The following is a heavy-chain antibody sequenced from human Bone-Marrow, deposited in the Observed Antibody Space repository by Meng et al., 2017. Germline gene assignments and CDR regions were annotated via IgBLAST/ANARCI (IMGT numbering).Heavy chain of an antibody. V-gene: IGHV4-59*08. Sequence: QVQLQESGAGLVKSSETLFLTCTVSGGSISNYYYNWIRQPPGKELEWIGYIYYSGSTNYNPSLKSRVTISVDTSKNQFSLKLSSVTAADTAIYYCARHPAPYNSGSAFDIWGQGTMVTVSS. J-gene: IGHJ3*02. D-gene: IGHD6-19*01. CDR2: IYYSGST. CDR1: GGSISNYY. CDR3: ARHPAPYNSGSAFDI.